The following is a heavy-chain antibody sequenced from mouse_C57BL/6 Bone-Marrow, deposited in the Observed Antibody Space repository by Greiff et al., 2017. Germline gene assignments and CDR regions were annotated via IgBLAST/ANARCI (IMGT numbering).Heavy chain of an antibody. V-gene: IGHV5-9*01. CDR1: GFTFSSYT. Sequence: EVKLVESGGGLVKPGGSLKLSCAASGFTFSSYTMSWVRQTPEKRLEWVATISGGGGNPYYPDSVKGRFTISRDNAKNTLYLQMSSLRSEDTALYYCARRYFDVWGTGTTVTVSS. J-gene: IGHJ1*03. CDR2: ISGGGGNP. CDR3: ARRYFDV.